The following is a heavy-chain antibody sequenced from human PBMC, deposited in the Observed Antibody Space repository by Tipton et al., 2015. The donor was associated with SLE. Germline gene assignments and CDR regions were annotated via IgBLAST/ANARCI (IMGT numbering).Heavy chain of an antibody. CDR3: ARDDPAMEGAFDV. J-gene: IGHJ3*01. CDR2: IYESGNT. Sequence: TLSLTCSVSGGSLSSYYWSWIGQPPGKGLEWIGYIYESGNTNYNSSLKSRVTMSVDTSKNQFSLKLRSVTAADTAVYYWARDDPAMEGAFDVWGQGTMVIVSS. D-gene: IGHD2-2*01. CDR1: GGSLSSYY. V-gene: IGHV4-59*01.